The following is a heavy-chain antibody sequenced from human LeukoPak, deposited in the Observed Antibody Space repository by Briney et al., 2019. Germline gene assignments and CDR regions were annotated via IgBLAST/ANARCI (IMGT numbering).Heavy chain of an antibody. CDR2: ISSSGSTI. V-gene: IGHV3-11*04. J-gene: IGHJ5*02. Sequence: PGGSLRLSCAASGFTFSDYYMSWIRQAPGKGLEWVSYISSSGSTIYYADSVKGRFTISRDNAKSSLYLQMNSLRAEDTAVYYCARVRYGYYDVNWFDPWGQGTLVTVSS. D-gene: IGHD4-17*01. CDR1: GFTFSDYY. CDR3: ARVRYGYYDVNWFDP.